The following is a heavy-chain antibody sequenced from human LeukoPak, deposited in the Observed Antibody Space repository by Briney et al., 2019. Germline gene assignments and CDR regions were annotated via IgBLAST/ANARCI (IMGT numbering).Heavy chain of an antibody. V-gene: IGHV3-74*01. CDR1: GFTFRNYW. J-gene: IGHJ4*02. CDR2: INTDGSIT. CDR3: ARNLPAADY. D-gene: IGHD2-2*01. Sequence: GGSLRLSCAASGFTFRNYWMHWVRQAPGKGLVWVSRINTDGSITTSADSVRGRFTISRDNAKNTLYLQMNSLRAEDTAVYYCARNLPAADYWGQGTLVTVSS.